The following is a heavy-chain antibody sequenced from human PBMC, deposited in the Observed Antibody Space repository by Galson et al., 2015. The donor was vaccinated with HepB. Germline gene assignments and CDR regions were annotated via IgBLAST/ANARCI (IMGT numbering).Heavy chain of an antibody. Sequence: QSGAEVKRPGASVKVSCKASGYSFTQYGITWVRQAPGQGLEWMGWISGYNGNTNYAQNLQSRVTMTTDTSPTTVYVELRSLRSDDTAVYYCARARYDTSAPDHWGQGTLVTVSS. D-gene: IGHD3-16*01. J-gene: IGHJ5*02. CDR3: ARARYDTSAPDH. CDR2: ISGYNGNT. V-gene: IGHV1-18*01. CDR1: GYSFTQYG.